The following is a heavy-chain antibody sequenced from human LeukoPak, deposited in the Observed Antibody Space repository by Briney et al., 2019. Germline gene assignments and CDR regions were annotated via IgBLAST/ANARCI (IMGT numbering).Heavy chain of an antibody. CDR1: GFTFSSYA. J-gene: IGHJ6*02. CDR3: ARDYDSSGYYSETYYYYGMDV. D-gene: IGHD3-22*01. V-gene: IGHV3-30-3*01. Sequence: PGGSLRLSCAASGFTFSSYAMHWVRQAPGKGLEWVAVISYDGSNKYYADSVKGRFTISRDNSKNTLYLQMNSLRAEDTAVYYCARDYDSSGYYSETYYYYGMDVWGQGTTVTVSS. CDR2: ISYDGSNK.